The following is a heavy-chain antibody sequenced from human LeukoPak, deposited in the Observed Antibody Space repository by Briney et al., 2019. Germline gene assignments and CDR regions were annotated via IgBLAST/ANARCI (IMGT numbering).Heavy chain of an antibody. D-gene: IGHD3-22*01. J-gene: IGHJ6*02. Sequence: PSETLSLTCTVSGGSISSYYWSWIRQPPGKGLEWIGEINHSGSTNYNPSLKSRVTISVDTSKNQFSLKLSSVTAADTAVYYCARDQRIYYDSSGYYYNSGYYYYGMDVWGQGTTVTVSS. CDR3: ARDQRIYYDSSGYYYNSGYYYYGMDV. V-gene: IGHV4-34*01. CDR2: INHSGST. CDR1: GGSISSYY.